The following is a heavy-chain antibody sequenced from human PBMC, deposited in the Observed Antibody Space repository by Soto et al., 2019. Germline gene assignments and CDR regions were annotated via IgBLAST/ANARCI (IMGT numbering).Heavy chain of an antibody. D-gene: IGHD3-22*01. V-gene: IGHV1-46*01. CDR2: MNPSGSST. CDR3: ARDRSGFHWFDA. CDR1: GYMLTTDY. J-gene: IGHJ5*01. Sequence: ASVKVSCKASGYMLTTDYMHWVRQAPGQGLEWMAIMNPSGSSTSYPQKFQDRLTMTRDTSTSTVYMELRSLRSEDTAIYYCARDRSGFHWFDAWGQ.